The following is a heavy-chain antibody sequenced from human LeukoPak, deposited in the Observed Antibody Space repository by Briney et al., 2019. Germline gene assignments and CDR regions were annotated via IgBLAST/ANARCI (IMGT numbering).Heavy chain of an antibody. CDR3: ARTRIKESLFGYGVRDYRGASDY. Sequence: SETLSLTCTVSGGSISTYYWSWIRQPPGKGLEWIGYIYHSGSTKYNPSLKSRVTISVDTSQNQFSLKLSSVTAADTAVYYCARTRIKESLFGYGVRDYRGASDYWGQGTLVTVSS. CDR1: GGSISTYY. V-gene: IGHV4-59*01. CDR2: IYHSGST. D-gene: IGHD4-17*01. J-gene: IGHJ4*02.